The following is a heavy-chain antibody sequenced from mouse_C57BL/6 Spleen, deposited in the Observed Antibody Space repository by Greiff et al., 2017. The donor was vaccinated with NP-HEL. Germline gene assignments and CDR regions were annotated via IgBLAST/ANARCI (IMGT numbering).Heavy chain of an antibody. CDR3: ARKKWDYAMDY. J-gene: IGHJ4*01. D-gene: IGHD1-3*01. V-gene: IGHV2-2*02. CDR1: GFSLTSSG. CDR2: IWSGGST. Sequence: VQLQQSGPGLVQPSQSLSITCTVSGFSLTSSGVHWVRQSPGKGLEWMGVIWSGGSTDYNAAFISRLSISNDNAKSQVFFKMNGLQANDTAIYSCARKKWDYAMDYWGQRTSVTVAS.